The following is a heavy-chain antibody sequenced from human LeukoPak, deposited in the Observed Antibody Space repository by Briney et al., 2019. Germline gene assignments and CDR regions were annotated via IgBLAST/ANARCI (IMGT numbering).Heavy chain of an antibody. CDR3: ATALGYSSSWNY. Sequence: SETLSLTCTVSGGSISSHYWSWIRQPPGKGLEWIGYIYYSGSTYYNPSLKSRVTISVDTSKNQFSLKLSSVTAADTAVYYCATALGYSSSWNYWGQGTLVTVSS. CDR2: IYYSGST. CDR1: GGSISSHY. J-gene: IGHJ4*02. V-gene: IGHV4-59*11. D-gene: IGHD6-13*01.